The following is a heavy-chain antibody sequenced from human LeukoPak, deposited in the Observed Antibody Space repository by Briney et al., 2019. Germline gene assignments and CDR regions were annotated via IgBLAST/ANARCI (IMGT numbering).Heavy chain of an antibody. CDR1: GGSFSDYY. CDR3: ARVTGGIAVAGTLFWFDP. CDR2: INHSGST. Sequence: SETLSLTYAVYGGSFSDYYWSWIRQPPGKGLEWIGEINHSGSTNYNPSLKSRVTISVDTSKNQFSLKLSSVTAADTAVYYCARVTGGIAVAGTLFWFDPWGQGTLVTVSS. D-gene: IGHD6-19*01. J-gene: IGHJ5*02. V-gene: IGHV4-34*01.